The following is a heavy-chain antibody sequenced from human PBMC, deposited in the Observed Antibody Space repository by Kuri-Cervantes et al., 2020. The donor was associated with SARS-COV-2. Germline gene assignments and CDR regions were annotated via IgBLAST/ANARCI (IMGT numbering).Heavy chain of an antibody. CDR2: ISHDGSNK. J-gene: IGHJ5*02. V-gene: IGHV3-30-3*01. D-gene: IGHD4-17*01. Sequence: GGSLRLSCGASGLTFSTSAMHWVRQAPDKGLEWVAAISHDGSNKYSADSVKGRFTISRDNSNNTLYLQMNSLRTEDTAMYYCASLTVTPWGQGTLVTVSS. CDR1: GLTFSTSA. CDR3: ASLTVTP.